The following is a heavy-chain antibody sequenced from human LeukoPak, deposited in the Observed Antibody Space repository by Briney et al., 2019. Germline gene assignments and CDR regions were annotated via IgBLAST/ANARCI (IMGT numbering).Heavy chain of an antibody. V-gene: IGHV3-21*01. CDR3: AVGPGFFEY. Sequence: GGSLRLSCAASGFTFSSQSMNWVRQAPGKGLEWVSSIDSSSRNIYYADSMRGRFTISRDNAKNSLYLQMDTLRAEDTAVYFCAVGPGFFEYWGLGTLVTVSS. CDR1: GFTFSSQS. J-gene: IGHJ4*02. CDR2: IDSSSRNI.